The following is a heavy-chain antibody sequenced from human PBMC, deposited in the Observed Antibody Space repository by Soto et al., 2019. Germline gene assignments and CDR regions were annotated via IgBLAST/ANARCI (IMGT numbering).Heavy chain of an antibody. J-gene: IGHJ4*02. CDR3: ARDKITGLFDY. CDR1: GGSISSYY. CDR2: INHSGST. D-gene: IGHD2-8*02. Sequence: XXTLSLTFTVSGGSISSYYWPWIRQPPGTGLEWIGEINHSGSTNYNPSLKSRVTISVDTSKNQFSLKLTSVTAADTAVYYCARDKITGLFDYWGQGTLVTVSS. V-gene: IGHV4-34*01.